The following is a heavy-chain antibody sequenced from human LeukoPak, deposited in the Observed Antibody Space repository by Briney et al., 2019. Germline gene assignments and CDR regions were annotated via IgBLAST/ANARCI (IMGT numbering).Heavy chain of an antibody. Sequence: GGSVRLSCSASGFTFSRYSMHWVRQAPGKGLEYVSVISSNGGSTYYADSVKGRFTISRDNSKNTLYLQMSSLRAEDTAVYYCVLSTTMVTYFDYWGQGTLVTVSS. J-gene: IGHJ4*02. CDR3: VLSTTMVTYFDY. V-gene: IGHV3-64D*06. D-gene: IGHD5-18*01. CDR2: ISSNGGST. CDR1: GFTFSRYS.